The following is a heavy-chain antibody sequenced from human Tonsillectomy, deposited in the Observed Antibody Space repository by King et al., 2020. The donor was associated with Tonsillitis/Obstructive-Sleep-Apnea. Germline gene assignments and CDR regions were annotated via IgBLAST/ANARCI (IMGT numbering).Heavy chain of an antibody. Sequence: VQLVEAGGGLIQPGGSLRLSCAASGFTVSSNYMSWVRQAPGRGVEWVSVIYSGGSTYYADSVKGRFTISRDKSKNTLYHQMNSLRAEDTAVYYCAREWGYRFNYWGQGTLVTVSS. V-gene: IGHV3-53*01. J-gene: IGHJ4*02. CDR2: IYSGGST. CDR3: AREWGYRFNY. CDR1: GFTVSSNY. D-gene: IGHD5-24*01.